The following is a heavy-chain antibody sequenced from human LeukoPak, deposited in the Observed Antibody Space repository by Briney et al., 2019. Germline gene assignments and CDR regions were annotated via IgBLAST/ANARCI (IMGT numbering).Heavy chain of an antibody. CDR2: ISAYNGNT. V-gene: IGHV1-18*01. J-gene: IGHJ4*02. D-gene: IGHD1-26*01. Sequence: ASMKVSCKASGYTFTSYGISWVRQAPGQGLEWMGWISAYNGNTNYAQKLQGRVTMTTDTSTSTAYMELRSLRSDDTAVYYCARRSPVQFGRSSRELDFDYWGQGTLVTVSS. CDR1: GYTFTSYG. CDR3: ARRSPVQFGRSSRELDFDY.